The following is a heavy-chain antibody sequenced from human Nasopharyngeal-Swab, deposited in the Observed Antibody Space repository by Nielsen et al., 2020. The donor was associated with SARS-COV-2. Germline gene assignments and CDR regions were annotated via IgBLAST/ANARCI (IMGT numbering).Heavy chain of an antibody. CDR1: GFTFDDDA. D-gene: IGHD1-26*01. Sequence: GESLKISCEASGFTFDDDAMHWVRQAPGKGLEWVSLINGDGSTTYYADSMKGRFTISRDNSKNSLYLQMNSLRTEDTALYYCAKDIGIVGASPFDYWGQGALVTASS. CDR3: AKDIGIVGASPFDY. V-gene: IGHV3-43*02. CDR2: INGDGSTT. J-gene: IGHJ4*02.